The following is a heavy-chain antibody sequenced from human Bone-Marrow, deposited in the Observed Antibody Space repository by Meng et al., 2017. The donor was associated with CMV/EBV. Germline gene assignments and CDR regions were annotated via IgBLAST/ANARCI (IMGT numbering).Heavy chain of an antibody. CDR1: GGFISSYY. J-gene: IGHJ4*02. V-gene: IGHV4-59*01. D-gene: IGHD3-22*01. CDR3: ARDNPPYGGYKFDY. CDR2: IYYSGST. Sequence: SETLSLTCTVSGGFISSYYWSWIRQPPGKGLEWIGYIYYSGSTNYNPSLKSRVTISVDTSKNQFSLKLSSVTAADTAVYYCARDNPPYGGYKFDYWGQGTPVTVSS.